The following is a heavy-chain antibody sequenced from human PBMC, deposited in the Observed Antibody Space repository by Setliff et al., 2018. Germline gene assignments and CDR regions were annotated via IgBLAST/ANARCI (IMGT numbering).Heavy chain of an antibody. J-gene: IGHJ1*01. V-gene: IGHV4-34*01. CDR3: ARVDFTMIQGVLGL. CDR1: GESFSNNY. D-gene: IGHD3-10*01. CDR2: SNHGGSP. Sequence: PSETLSLTCSVYGESFSNNYWSWIRQTPGKGLEWIGESNHGGSPSYHXSXXSRLTMSVDTSKNQFSMKLTSVTAADTAVYYCARVDFTMIQGVLGLWGQGTLGTVPQ.